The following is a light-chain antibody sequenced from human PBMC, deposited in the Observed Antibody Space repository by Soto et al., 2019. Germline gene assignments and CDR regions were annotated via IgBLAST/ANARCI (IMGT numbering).Light chain of an antibody. CDR2: DTS. CDR1: QGVSSY. J-gene: IGKJ4*01. CDR3: QQYNNWPLT. V-gene: IGKV3-15*01. Sequence: EIVLTQSPATLSLSPGERATLSCRASQGVSSYLAWYQQKPGQAPRLLIYDTSTRATDIPFRFSGGGSGTEFTLTISSLQSEDFGVYYCQQYNNWPLTFGGGTKVEIK.